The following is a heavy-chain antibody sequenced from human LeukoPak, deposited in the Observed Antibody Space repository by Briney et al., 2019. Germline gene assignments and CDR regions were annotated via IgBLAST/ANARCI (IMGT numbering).Heavy chain of an antibody. CDR2: ISYDGSNK. J-gene: IGHJ4*02. V-gene: IGHV3-30*18. Sequence: GRSLRLSCAASGFTFSSYGMHWVRQAPAKGREWAAVISYDGSNKYYADSVKGRFTISRDNSKNTLYLQMNSLRAEDTAVYYCAKDLYGGNPGGGFDYWGQGTLVTVSS. CDR1: GFTFSSYG. CDR3: AKDLYGGNPGGGFDY. D-gene: IGHD4-23*01.